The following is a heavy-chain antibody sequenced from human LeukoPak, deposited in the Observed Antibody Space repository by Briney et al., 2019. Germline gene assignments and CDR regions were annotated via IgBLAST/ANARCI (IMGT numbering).Heavy chain of an antibody. V-gene: IGHV4-4*09. CDR1: GGSISSYY. D-gene: IGHD4-17*01. J-gene: IGHJ4*02. Sequence: SETLSLTCTVSGGSISSYYWSWIRQPPGKGLEWIGYIYTSGSTNYNPSLKSRVTISVDTSKNQFSLKLSSVTAADTAVYYCARHELRHWATVTTYFDYWGQGTLVTVSS. CDR2: IYTSGST. CDR3: ARHELRHWATVTTYFDY.